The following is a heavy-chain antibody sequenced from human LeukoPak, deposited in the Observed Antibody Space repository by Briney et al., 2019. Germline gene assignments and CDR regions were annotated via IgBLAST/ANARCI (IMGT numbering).Heavy chain of an antibody. Sequence: GGSLRLSCAASGFTFSSYSLNWVRQAPGKGLEWLSYITRRSSAIYYADSVKGRFTISRDNAKNSLYLQMNSLRAEDTAVYYCARQSSSDPNYFDYWGQGTLVTVSS. V-gene: IGHV3-48*01. J-gene: IGHJ4*02. D-gene: IGHD6-6*01. CDR3: ARQSSSDPNYFDY. CDR2: ITRRSSAI. CDR1: GFTFSSYS.